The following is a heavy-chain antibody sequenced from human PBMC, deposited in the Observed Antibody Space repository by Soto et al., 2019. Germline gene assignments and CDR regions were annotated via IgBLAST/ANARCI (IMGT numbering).Heavy chain of an antibody. Sequence: GGSLRLSCAASGFTFSSYAMHWVRQAPGKGLEWVAVISYDGSNKYYADSVKGRFTISRDNSKNTLYLQMNSLRAEDTAVYYYARSLWFGELFASDYWGQGTLVTVSS. CDR1: GFTFSSYA. D-gene: IGHD3-10*01. CDR3: ARSLWFGELFASDY. CDR2: ISYDGSNK. J-gene: IGHJ4*02. V-gene: IGHV3-30-3*01.